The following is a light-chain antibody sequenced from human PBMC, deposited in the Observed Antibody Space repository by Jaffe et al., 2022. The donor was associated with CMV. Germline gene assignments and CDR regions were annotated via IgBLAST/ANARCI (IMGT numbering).Light chain of an antibody. Sequence: QSALTQPPSASGSPGQSVTISCTGTSSDVGAYNYVSWYQQHPGKAPKLLIYEVTKRPSGVPDRFSGSKSGNTASLTVSGLQAEDDADYYCSSYAGGSNVLFGGGTKLTVL. V-gene: IGLV2-8*01. J-gene: IGLJ2*01. CDR2: EVT. CDR3: SSYAGGSNVL. CDR1: SSDVGAYNY.